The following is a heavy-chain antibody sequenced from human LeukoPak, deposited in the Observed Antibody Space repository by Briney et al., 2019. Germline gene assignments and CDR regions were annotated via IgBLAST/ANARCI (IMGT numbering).Heavy chain of an antibody. V-gene: IGHV3-7*01. CDR2: IKQDGSEK. CDR1: GFTFSDYW. D-gene: IGHD5-18*01. J-gene: IGHJ6*02. Sequence: GGSLRLSCAASGFTFSDYWMSWVRQAPGKGLEWVANIKQDGSEKYYVESVEGRFSISRDNAKNSLFLQMNSLRADDTAMYYCARRLMDTAMAYYYYYALDVWGQGTTVTVSS. CDR3: ARRLMDTAMAYYYYYALDV.